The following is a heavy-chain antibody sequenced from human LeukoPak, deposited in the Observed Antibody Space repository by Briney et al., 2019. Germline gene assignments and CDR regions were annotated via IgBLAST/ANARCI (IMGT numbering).Heavy chain of an antibody. V-gene: IGHV1-2*02. CDR1: GYTFTGYY. CDR2: INPNSGGT. Sequence: ASVKVSCKASGYTFTGYYMHWVRQAPGQGLEWMGWINPNSGGTNYAQKFQGRVTMTRDTSISTAYMELSRLRPDDTAVYYCARGITMVRGVIARLNWFDPWGQGTLVTVSS. J-gene: IGHJ5*02. CDR3: ARGITMVRGVIARLNWFDP. D-gene: IGHD3-10*01.